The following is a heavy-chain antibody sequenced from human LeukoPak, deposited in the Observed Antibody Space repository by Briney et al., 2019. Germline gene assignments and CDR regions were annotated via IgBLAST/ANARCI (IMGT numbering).Heavy chain of an antibody. CDR2: ITSSSSYI. Sequence: GGSLRLSCAASGFTFSSYNMNWVRQAPGKGLEWVSSITSSSSYIYYADSVKGRFTISRDNAKNSLYLQMNSLRAEDTAVYYCARDLRFPSSGWYAMGDYWGQGTLVTVSS. V-gene: IGHV3-21*01. CDR3: ARDLRFPSSGWYAMGDY. J-gene: IGHJ4*02. D-gene: IGHD6-19*01. CDR1: GFTFSSYN.